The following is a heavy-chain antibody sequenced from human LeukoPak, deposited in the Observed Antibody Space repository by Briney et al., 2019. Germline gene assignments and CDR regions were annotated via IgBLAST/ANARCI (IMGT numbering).Heavy chain of an antibody. V-gene: IGHV1-69*05. CDR1: GGTFSSYA. Sequence: SVKVSCKASGGTFSSYAISWVRQAPGQGLKWMGGIIPIFGTANYAQKFQGRVTITTDESTSTAYMELSSLRSEDTAVYYCARSADGYNWGYFDYWGQGTLVTVSS. CDR2: IIPIFGTA. D-gene: IGHD5-24*01. J-gene: IGHJ4*02. CDR3: ARSADGYNWGYFDY.